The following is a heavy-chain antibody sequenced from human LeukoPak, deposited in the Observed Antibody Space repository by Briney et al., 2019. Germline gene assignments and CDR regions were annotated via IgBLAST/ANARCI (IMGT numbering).Heavy chain of an antibody. CDR2: ISYDGSNK. V-gene: IGHV3-30-3*01. CDR3: AMNAPLAY. J-gene: IGHJ4*02. Sequence: GGSLRLSCAASAFTFRTYAMHWVRQAPGKGLEWVAVISYDGSNKYYADSVKGRFTISRDNSKNTLYLQMNSLRAEDTALYYCAMNAPLAYWGQGTLVTVSS. CDR1: AFTFRTYA.